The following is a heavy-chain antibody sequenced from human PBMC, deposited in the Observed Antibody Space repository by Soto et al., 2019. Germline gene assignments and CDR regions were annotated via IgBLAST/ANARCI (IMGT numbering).Heavy chain of an antibody. V-gene: IGHV1-8*01. CDR3: ARGKYFDWLFPSHSPTDY. Sequence: GASVKVSCKASGYTFTSYDINWVRQATGQGLEWMGWMNPNGGNTGYAQKFQGRVTMTRNTSISTAYMELSSLRSEDTAVYYCARGKYFDWLFPSHSPTDYWGQGTLVTVSS. CDR1: GYTFTSYD. J-gene: IGHJ4*02. D-gene: IGHD3-9*01. CDR2: MNPNGGNT.